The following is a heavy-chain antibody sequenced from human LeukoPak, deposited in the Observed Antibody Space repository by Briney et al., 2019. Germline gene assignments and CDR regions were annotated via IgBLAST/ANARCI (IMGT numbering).Heavy chain of an antibody. D-gene: IGHD2-8*01. J-gene: IGHJ4*02. Sequence: SETLSLTCAVYGGSFSGYYWSWIRQPPGKGLEWIGEINHSGSTNYNPSLKSRVTISVDTSKSQFSLKLSSVTAADTAVYYCASLGYCTNGVCYKEVDYWGQGTLVTVSS. CDR1: GGSFSGYY. CDR2: INHSGST. V-gene: IGHV4-34*01. CDR3: ASLGYCTNGVCYKEVDY.